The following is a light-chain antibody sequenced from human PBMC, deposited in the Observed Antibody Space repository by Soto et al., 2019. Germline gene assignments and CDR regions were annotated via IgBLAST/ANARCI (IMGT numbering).Light chain of an antibody. CDR2: GAS. V-gene: IGKV3-15*01. Sequence: EIVMTQSPATMSVSPGEIATLSCGASQSVGTHLAWYQQKPGQAPRLLLYGASTRATGIPARFSGSGSGTDFTLTISSLQSEDFAVYCCQQYNNWPRTFGQGTKVEIK. J-gene: IGKJ1*01. CDR3: QQYNNWPRT. CDR1: QSVGTH.